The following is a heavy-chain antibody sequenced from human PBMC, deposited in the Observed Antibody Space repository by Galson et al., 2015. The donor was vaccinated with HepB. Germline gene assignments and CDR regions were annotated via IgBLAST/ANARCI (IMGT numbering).Heavy chain of an antibody. Sequence: SLRLSCAASGFTFSSYWMYWVRQVPGEGLGWVSRISNDGSSISYADSVKGRFTISRENAKNTLYLQMNSLRAEETAVYYCTRTRYSRPRWDWYFDLWGRGTLVTVSS. D-gene: IGHD6-13*01. CDR2: ISNDGSSI. CDR3: TRTRYSRPRWDWYFDL. J-gene: IGHJ2*01. CDR1: GFTFSSYW. V-gene: IGHV3-74*01.